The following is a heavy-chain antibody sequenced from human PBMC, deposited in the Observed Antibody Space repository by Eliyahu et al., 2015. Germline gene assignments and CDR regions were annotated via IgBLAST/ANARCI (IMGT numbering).Heavy chain of an antibody. CDR3: TTGGVGATTPNLVDP. CDR2: IKSKTDGGTT. CDR1: GFTXXXAX. D-gene: IGHD1-26*01. V-gene: IGHV3-15*01. Sequence: EVQLVESGGGLVKPGGSLRLSCAASGFTXXXAXXSWVRQAPGKGLEWVGRIKSKTDGGTTDYAAPVKGRFTISRDDSKNTLYLQMNSLKTEDTAVYYCTTGGVGATTPNLVDPWGQGTLVTVSS. J-gene: IGHJ5*02.